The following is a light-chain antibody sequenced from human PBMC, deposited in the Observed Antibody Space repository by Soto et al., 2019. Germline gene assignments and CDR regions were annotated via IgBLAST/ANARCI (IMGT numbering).Light chain of an antibody. Sequence: QSALTQPPSVSGSPGQSVTISCTGISSDIGSYNRVSWYQQPPGTAPKLMIYEVNNRPSGVPDRFSGSTSGNTASLTISGLQAEDEAHYHCCSYAGGNTWVFGTGTKVTVL. V-gene: IGLV2-18*02. CDR2: EVN. J-gene: IGLJ1*01. CDR3: CSYAGGNTWV. CDR1: SSDIGSYNR.